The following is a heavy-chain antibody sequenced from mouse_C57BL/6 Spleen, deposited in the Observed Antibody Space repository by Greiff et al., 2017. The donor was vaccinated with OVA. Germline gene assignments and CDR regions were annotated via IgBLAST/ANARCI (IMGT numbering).Heavy chain of an antibody. V-gene: IGHV3-6*01. CDR2: ISYDGSN. CDR1: GYSITSGYY. J-gene: IGHJ4*01. CDR3: AREDTTVDGAMDY. Sequence: EVKVEESGPGLVKPSQSLSLTCSVTGYSITSGYYWNWIRQFPGNKLEWMGYISYDGSNNYNPSLKNRISITRDTSKNQFFLKLNSVTTEDTATYYCAREDTTVDGAMDYWGQGTSVTVSS. D-gene: IGHD1-1*01.